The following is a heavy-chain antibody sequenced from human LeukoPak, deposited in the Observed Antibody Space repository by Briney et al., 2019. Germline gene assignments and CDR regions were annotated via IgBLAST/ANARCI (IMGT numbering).Heavy chain of an antibody. CDR1: GGSISSYY. CDR2: IYTSGST. V-gene: IGHV4-4*07. D-gene: IGHD6-19*01. CDR3: AREAVAGRFDF. J-gene: IGHJ4*02. Sequence: SETLSLTCTVSGGSISSYYWNWIRQPAGKGLEWVGRIYTSGSTNYNPSLKSRVSMSVDTSKKQISLKLNSVTAADTAVYYCAREAVAGRFDFWGQGTLVTVSS.